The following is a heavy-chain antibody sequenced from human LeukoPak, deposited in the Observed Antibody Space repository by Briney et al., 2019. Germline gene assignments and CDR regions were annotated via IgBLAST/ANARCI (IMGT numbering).Heavy chain of an antibody. CDR3: ARGRYYDFWSGYYTRNNYYYYYYMDV. Sequence: SGTLTLTCAVYGGSFSSYYLSWVRQPPGKGLEWIGVINHSGSTNYNPSLKSLVTISVDTSKNSFSLKLSSVTAAYTAVYYCARGRYYDFWSGYYTRNNYYYYYYMDVWGKGTTVTVSS. J-gene: IGHJ6*03. CDR1: GGSFSSYY. V-gene: IGHV4-34*01. CDR2: INHSGST. D-gene: IGHD3-3*01.